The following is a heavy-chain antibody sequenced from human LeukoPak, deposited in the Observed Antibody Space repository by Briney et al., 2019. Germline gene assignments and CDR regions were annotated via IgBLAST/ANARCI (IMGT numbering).Heavy chain of an antibody. D-gene: IGHD3-10*01. V-gene: IGHV4-34*01. CDR2: INHSGST. CDR1: GGSFSGYY. Sequence: SETLSLTCAVYGGSFSGYYWSWIRQPPGKGLEWIGEINHSGSTNYNPSLKSRVTISVDTSKNQFSLKLSSVTVTDTAVYYCARARITMVRGVWGYWGQGTLVTVSS. J-gene: IGHJ4*02. CDR3: ARARITMVRGVWGY.